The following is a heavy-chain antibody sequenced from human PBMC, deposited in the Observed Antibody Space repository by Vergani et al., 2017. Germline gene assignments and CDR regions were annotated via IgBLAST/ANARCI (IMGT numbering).Heavy chain of an antibody. V-gene: IGHV4-4*07. CDR2: SYTSGST. J-gene: IGHJ4*02. CDR3: ARVVSSSWRTAYFDY. CDR1: GGSISSYY. D-gene: IGHD6-13*01. Sequence: QVQLQESGPGLVKPSETLSLTCTVSGGSISSYYWSWIRQPAGKGLEWIGRSYTSGSTNYNPSLKSRVTMSVDTSKNQFSLKLSSVTAADTAVYYCARVVSSSWRTAYFDYWGQGTLVTVSS.